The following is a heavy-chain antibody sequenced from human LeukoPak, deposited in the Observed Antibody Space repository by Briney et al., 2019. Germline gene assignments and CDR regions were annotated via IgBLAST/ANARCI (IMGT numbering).Heavy chain of an antibody. CDR2: INPNSGGT. CDR1: GYTFTGYC. D-gene: IGHD3-22*01. Sequence: GASVKVSCKASGYTFTGYCMHWVRQAPGQGLEWMGWINPNSGGTNYAQKFQGRVTMTRDTSISTAYMELRSLRSDDTAVYYCARAGYDSSGYYNYWGQGTLVTVSS. V-gene: IGHV1-2*02. CDR3: ARAGYDSSGYYNY. J-gene: IGHJ4*02.